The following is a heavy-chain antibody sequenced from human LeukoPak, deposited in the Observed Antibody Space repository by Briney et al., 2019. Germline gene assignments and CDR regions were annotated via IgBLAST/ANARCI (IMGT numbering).Heavy chain of an antibody. J-gene: IGHJ2*01. V-gene: IGHV3-9*01. D-gene: IGHD2-21*02. CDR2: ISYNSDTI. Sequence: SLRLSCAASGFTFDDYAMHWVRQAPGKGLEWVSGISYNSDTIAYADSVKGRFTISRDNAKNSLYLQMNSLRAEDTALYYCAKDYCGGDCYSGWYFDLWGRGTLVTVS. CDR3: AKDYCGGDCYSGWYFDL. CDR1: GFTFDDYA.